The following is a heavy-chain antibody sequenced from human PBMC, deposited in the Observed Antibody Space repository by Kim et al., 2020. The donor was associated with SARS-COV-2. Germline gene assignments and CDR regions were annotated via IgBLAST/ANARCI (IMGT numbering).Heavy chain of an antibody. CDR3: ASSQKESPQLGT. V-gene: IGHV1-2*02. J-gene: IGHJ4*02. Sequence: YAQKFQGRVTMTRDTSISTAYMELSRLRSDDTAVYYCASSQKESPQLGTWGQGTLVTVSS. D-gene: IGHD6-13*01.